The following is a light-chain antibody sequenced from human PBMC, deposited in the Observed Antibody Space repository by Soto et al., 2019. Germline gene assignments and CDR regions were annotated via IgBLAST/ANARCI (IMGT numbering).Light chain of an antibody. CDR2: GAS. CDR3: KQYKEWPPFT. CDR1: QYVSNK. Sequence: EIVMTQSPATLSVSRGETATLSCRASQYVSNKVAWYQQKPGQAPRLLILGASTRATGVPARFSGSGSGTEFTLSISSLQSEDFAVYYCKQYKEWPPFTFGQGTRLEIK. V-gene: IGKV3-15*01. J-gene: IGKJ5*01.